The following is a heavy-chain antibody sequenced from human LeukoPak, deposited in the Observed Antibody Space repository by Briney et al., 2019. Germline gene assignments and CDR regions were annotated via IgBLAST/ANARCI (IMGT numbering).Heavy chain of an antibody. V-gene: IGHV3-23*01. CDR3: AKRPVLLWFGELFGY. CDR1: GFTFSSYA. Sequence: PGGPLRLSCAASGFTFSSYAMSWVRQAPGKGLEWVSAISGSGGSTYYADSVKGRFTISRDNSKNALYLQMNSLRAEDTAVYYCAKRPVLLWFGELFGYWGQGTLVTVSS. J-gene: IGHJ4*02. CDR2: ISGSGGST. D-gene: IGHD3-10*01.